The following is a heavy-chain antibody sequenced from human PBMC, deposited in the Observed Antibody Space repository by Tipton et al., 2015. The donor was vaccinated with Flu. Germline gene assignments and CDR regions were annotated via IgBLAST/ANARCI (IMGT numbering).Heavy chain of an antibody. CDR3: GRHNYYYYAMDV. CDR2: TFYSGAA. V-gene: IGHV4-59*08. J-gene: IGHJ6*02. CDR1: GGSMESYY. Sequence: TLSLTCTVSGGSMESYYWSWIRQPPGKGLEWIGYTFYSGAAHYNPSLKSRVTISVDTSKNQFSLKLSSVTAADTAVYHCGRHNYYYYAMDVWGQGTTVTVSS.